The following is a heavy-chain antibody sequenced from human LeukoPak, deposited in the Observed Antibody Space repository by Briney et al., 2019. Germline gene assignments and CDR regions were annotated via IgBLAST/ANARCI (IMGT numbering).Heavy chain of an antibody. J-gene: IGHJ4*02. CDR2: IYTSGST. V-gene: IGHV4-61*02. D-gene: IGHD3-10*01. Sequence: PSETLSLTCTVSGGSISSSSYYWGWLRQPAGKGLEWIGRIYTSGSTNYNPSLKSRVTISVDTSKNQFSLKLSSVTAADTAGYYCAREAYYYGSGSYWYFDYWGQGTLVTVSS. CDR1: GGSISSSSYY. CDR3: AREAYYYGSGSYWYFDY.